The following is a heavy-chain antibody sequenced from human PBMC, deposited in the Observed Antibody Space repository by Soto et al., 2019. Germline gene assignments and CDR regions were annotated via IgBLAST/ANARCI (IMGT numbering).Heavy chain of an antibody. J-gene: IGHJ4*02. D-gene: IGHD2-21*02. Sequence: GGSLRLSCAPAAFTFTSNSMNSLPQSAGKGLEWISYTTTSSSTIYYADSVKGRFTISRDNAKNSLYLQMNGLRDDDTAVYYCASGRVGTAYFEYWGQGAMVTVCS. CDR2: TTTSSSTI. CDR3: ASGRVGTAYFEY. CDR1: AFTFTSNS. V-gene: IGHV3-48*02.